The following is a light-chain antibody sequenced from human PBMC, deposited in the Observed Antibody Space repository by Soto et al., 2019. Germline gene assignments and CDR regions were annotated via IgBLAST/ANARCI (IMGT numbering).Light chain of an antibody. Sequence: DIQMTQSPSSLSASVGDRVTITCRASQGISNYLAWYQQKPGKAPKLLIYDASNLETGVPSRFSGSGSGTDFTFTISSLQPEDFATYYCQQTYKTPPWTFGQGTKVDIK. V-gene: IGKV1-33*01. CDR1: QGISNY. CDR2: DAS. J-gene: IGKJ1*01. CDR3: QQTYKTPPWT.